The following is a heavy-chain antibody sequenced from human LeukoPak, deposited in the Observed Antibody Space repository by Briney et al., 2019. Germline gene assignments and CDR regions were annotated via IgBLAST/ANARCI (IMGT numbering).Heavy chain of an antibody. CDR2: ITGSGGNT. V-gene: IGHV3-23*01. CDR3: AKAASSSWPSYYYGMDV. J-gene: IGHJ6*02. CDR1: GFIFSSYS. D-gene: IGHD6-13*01. Sequence: GGSLRLSCAASGFIFSSYSMSWVRQAPGKGLEWVSGITGSGGNTYYADSVKGRFTISKDNSNDTVYLQMSSLRVDDTAVYYCAKAASSSWPSYYYGMDVWGQGTTVTVSS.